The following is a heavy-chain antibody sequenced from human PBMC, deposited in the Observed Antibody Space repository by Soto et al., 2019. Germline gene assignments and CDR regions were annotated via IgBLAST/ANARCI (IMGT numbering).Heavy chain of an antibody. CDR3: ARTPFWSGYYSWFDP. Sequence: SETLSLTCTVSGGSISSGGYYWSWIRQHPGKGLEWIGYIYYSGSTYYNPSLKSRVTISVDTSKNQFSLKLSSVTAADTAVYYCARTPFWSGYYSWFDPWGQGTLVTVSS. CDR1: GGSISSGGYY. J-gene: IGHJ5*02. V-gene: IGHV4-31*03. D-gene: IGHD3-3*01. CDR2: IYYSGST.